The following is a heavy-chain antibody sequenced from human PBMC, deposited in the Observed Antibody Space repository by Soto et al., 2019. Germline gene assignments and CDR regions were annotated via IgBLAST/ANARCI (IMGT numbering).Heavy chain of an antibody. V-gene: IGHV4-59*01. Sequence: LSLTCTVSGGSISSYYWSWIRQPPGKGLEWIGYIYYSGSTNYNPSLKSRVTISVDTSKNQFSLKLSSVTAADTAVYYCARVKGGRELTADFDYWGQGTLVTVSS. D-gene: IGHD7-27*01. CDR1: GGSISSYY. J-gene: IGHJ4*02. CDR3: ARVKGGRELTADFDY. CDR2: IYYSGST.